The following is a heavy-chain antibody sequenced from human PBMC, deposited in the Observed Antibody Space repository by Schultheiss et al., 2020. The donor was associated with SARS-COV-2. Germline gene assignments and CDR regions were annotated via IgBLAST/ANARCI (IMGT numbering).Heavy chain of an antibody. D-gene: IGHD3-16*01. Sequence: GESLKISCAASGFTVSSNYMSWVRQAPGKGLEWVSAISGSGGSTYYADSVKGRFTISRDNSKNTLYLQMSSLRAEDTAVYYCVKGGGGYYGMDVWGQGTTVTVSS. J-gene: IGHJ6*02. CDR3: VKGGGGYYGMDV. CDR1: GFTVSSNY. V-gene: IGHV3-23*01. CDR2: ISGSGGST.